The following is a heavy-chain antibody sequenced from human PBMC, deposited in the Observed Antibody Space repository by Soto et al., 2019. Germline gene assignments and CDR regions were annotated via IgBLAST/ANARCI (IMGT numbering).Heavy chain of an antibody. CDR1: GYTFTSYA. D-gene: IGHD3-3*01. J-gene: IGHJ6*02. CDR3: ARTIEVRFLEWSRIYGMDV. Sequence: ASVKVSCKASGYTFTSYAMHWVRQAPGQRLEWMGWIHAGNGNTKYSQKFQGRVTITRDTSASTAYMELSSLRSEDTAVYYCARTIEVRFLEWSRIYGMDVWGQGTTVTVSS. CDR2: IHAGNGNT. V-gene: IGHV1-3*01.